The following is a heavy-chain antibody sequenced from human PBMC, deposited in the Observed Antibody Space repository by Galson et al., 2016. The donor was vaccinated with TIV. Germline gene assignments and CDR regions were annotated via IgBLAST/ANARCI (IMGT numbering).Heavy chain of an antibody. J-gene: IGHJ4*02. Sequence: VKVSCKVSGYIFNERFIHWVRQAPGERPEWVGRVDPDNGETLYAEKFKGRVTMAADTSGDTAFMELSNLRSENTAFFYCTTGGGFSGSYYFDFWGQGTLVTVSS. CDR2: VDPDNGET. CDR1: GYIFNERF. CDR3: TTGGGFSGSYYFDF. V-gene: IGHV1-69-2*01. D-gene: IGHD5-12*01.